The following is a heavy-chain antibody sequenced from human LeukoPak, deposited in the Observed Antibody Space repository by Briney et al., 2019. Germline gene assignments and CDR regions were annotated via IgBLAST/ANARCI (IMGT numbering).Heavy chain of an antibody. V-gene: IGHV3-30*02. J-gene: IGHJ4*02. Sequence: GGSLRLSCAASGFTFSSYGMHWVRQAPGKGLEGVAFIRYDGSNKYYADSVKGRFTISRDNSKNTLYLQMNSLRAEDTAVYYCARVVKIQGTYYFDYWGQGTLVTVSS. CDR2: IRYDGSNK. CDR1: GFTFSSYG. D-gene: IGHD2-2*01. CDR3: ARVVKIQGTYYFDY.